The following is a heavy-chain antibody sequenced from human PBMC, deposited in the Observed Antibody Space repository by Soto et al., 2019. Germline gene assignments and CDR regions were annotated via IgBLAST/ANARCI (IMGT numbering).Heavy chain of an antibody. D-gene: IGHD2-15*01. CDR1: GFIFSSYA. V-gene: IGHV3-23*01. J-gene: IGHJ4*02. CDR2: ICGDSGST. CDR3: ARGFIGSCYTDLRY. Sequence: EVQLLESGGGLVQPGGSLRLSCAASGFIFSSYAMSWVRQAPGKGLEWVSAICGDSGSTYYADSVKGRFTISRDNSNNTLFLQMNSLRPEDTALYYCARGFIGSCYTDLRYWGRGTLVTVSS.